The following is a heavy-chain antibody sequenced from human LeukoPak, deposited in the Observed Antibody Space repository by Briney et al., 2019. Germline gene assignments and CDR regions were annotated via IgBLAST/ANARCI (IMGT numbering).Heavy chain of an antibody. CDR2: IYYSGST. CDR3: AGSIQLYFDAFDV. Sequence: SQTLSLTCTVSGDSVSSAGYYWNWIRQHPEKGLEWIGYIYYSGSTYYNPSLKGRIDISLDTSKNHFSLKLSSVTAADTAVYYCAGSIQLYFDAFDVWGQGTVVTISS. CDR1: GDSVSSAGYY. D-gene: IGHD1-1*01. J-gene: IGHJ3*01. V-gene: IGHV4-31*03.